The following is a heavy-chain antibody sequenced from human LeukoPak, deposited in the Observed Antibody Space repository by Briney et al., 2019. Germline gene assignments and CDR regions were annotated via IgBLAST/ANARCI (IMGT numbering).Heavy chain of an antibody. V-gene: IGHV3-23*01. J-gene: IGHJ4*02. CDR3: AKDRASRLKGFDS. Sequence: PGGSLRLSCAASGFTVSSNYMSWVRQAPGMGLEWVSAISGSGGSTYYADSVKGRFTVSRDNSKNTLFLQMNSLRAEDTAVYFCAKDRASRLKGFDSWGQGTLVTVSS. CDR1: GFTVSSNY. CDR2: ISGSGGST. D-gene: IGHD3-16*01.